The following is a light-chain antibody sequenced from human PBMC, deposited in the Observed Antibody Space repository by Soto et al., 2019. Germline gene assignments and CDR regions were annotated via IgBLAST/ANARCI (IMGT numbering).Light chain of an antibody. J-gene: IGLJ1*01. V-gene: IGLV2-8*01. CDR2: EVS. CDR1: SSDIGTYDY. Sequence: SALPPPPSASGSLGQSVTISCTGTSSDIGTYDYVSWYQQHPGRAPKLIIFEVSKRPLGVPDRFSGSKSGNTASLIVSGLQPDDEAEYHCTSYTGDDFTFVFGTGTKVTV. CDR3: TSYTGDDFTFV.